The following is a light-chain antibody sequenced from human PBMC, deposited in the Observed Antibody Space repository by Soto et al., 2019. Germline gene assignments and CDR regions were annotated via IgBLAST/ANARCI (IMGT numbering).Light chain of an antibody. V-gene: IGKV3-11*01. CDR3: QQRNTWPWT. J-gene: IGKJ1*01. CDR1: QSVRNY. Sequence: EIVLTQSPATLSLSPGERATLSCRASQSVRNYLSWYQQKPGQAPRLLIYDASTRATGIPGRFSGSGSGTAFTLTISSLEPEDFAVYYCQQRNTWPWTFGQGTRVEI. CDR2: DAS.